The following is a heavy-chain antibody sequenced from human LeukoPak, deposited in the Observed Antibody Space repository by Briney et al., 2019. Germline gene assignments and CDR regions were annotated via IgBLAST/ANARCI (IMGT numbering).Heavy chain of an antibody. CDR1: GGTFSSYA. J-gene: IGHJ4*02. CDR2: IIPILGIA. V-gene: IGHV1-69*04. Sequence: SVKVSCKASGGTFSSYAISWVRRAPGQGLEWMGRIIPILGIANYAQKFQGRVTITADKSTSTAYMELSSLRSEDTAVYYCARARTMVYGDYSDYWGQGTLVTVSS. D-gene: IGHD4/OR15-4a*01. CDR3: ARARTMVYGDYSDY.